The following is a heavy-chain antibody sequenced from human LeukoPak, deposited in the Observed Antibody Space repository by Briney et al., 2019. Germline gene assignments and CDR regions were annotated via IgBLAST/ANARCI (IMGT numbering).Heavy chain of an antibody. D-gene: IGHD3-22*01. CDR3: AGGDSSGYYPPPDY. CDR2: IYSSGST. V-gene: IGHV3-66*01. Sequence: GGSLRLSCAASGFTVSSNYMSWVRQAPGKGLEWVSVIYSSGSTYYADSVKGRFTISRDNSKNTLYLQMNSLRAEDTAVYYCAGGDSSGYYPPPDYWGQGTLVTVSS. J-gene: IGHJ4*02. CDR1: GFTVSSNY.